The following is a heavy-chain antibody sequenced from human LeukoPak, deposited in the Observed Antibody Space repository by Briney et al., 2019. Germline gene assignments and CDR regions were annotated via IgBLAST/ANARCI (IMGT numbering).Heavy chain of an antibody. CDR1: GYRFTNYL. CDR3: ASLTSDWNSEFDS. Sequence: GESLKFSWNASGYRFTNYLIGWGRQMPGKGLEWMGIIYPGDSDNRYSPSFQGQGTISADKSINTAHLQWSSLKASDTAMYFCASLTSDWNSEFDSWGQGTLVTVSS. J-gene: IGHJ4*02. V-gene: IGHV5-51*01. CDR2: IYPGDSDN. D-gene: IGHD1-7*01.